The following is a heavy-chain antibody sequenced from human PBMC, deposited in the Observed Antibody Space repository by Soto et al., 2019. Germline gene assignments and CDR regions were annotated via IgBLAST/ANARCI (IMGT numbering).Heavy chain of an antibody. Sequence: QVQLVQSGAEVKKPGASVKVSCKASGYTFTSYDINWVRQATGQGLEWMGWMNPNSGNTGYAQKFQGRVTMSRNTSISTAYMELSSLRSEDTALYYCARALAVAKRYGMDVWGQGTTVTVSS. J-gene: IGHJ6*02. CDR2: MNPNSGNT. CDR3: ARALAVAKRYGMDV. V-gene: IGHV1-8*01. D-gene: IGHD6-13*01. CDR1: GYTFTSYD.